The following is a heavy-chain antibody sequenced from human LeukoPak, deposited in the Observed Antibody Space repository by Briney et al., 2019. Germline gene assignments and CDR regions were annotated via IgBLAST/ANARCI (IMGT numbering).Heavy chain of an antibody. CDR2: INPNSGGT. D-gene: IGHD5-18*01. CDR1: GYIFLNYG. CDR3: ARDIGSGYSYGLYNWFDP. Sequence: ASVKVSCKASGYIFLNYGISWVRQAPGQGLEWMGWINPNSGGTNYAQKFQGRVTMTSDTSITTAYMELSRLRSDDTAVYYCARDIGSGYSYGLYNWFDPWGQGTLVTVSS. J-gene: IGHJ5*02. V-gene: IGHV1-2*02.